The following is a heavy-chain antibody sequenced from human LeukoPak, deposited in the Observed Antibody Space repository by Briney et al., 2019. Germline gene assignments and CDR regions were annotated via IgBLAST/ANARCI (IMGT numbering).Heavy chain of an antibody. CDR2: INPSGGST. D-gene: IGHD4-17*01. V-gene: IGHV1-46*01. CDR1: GYSFTSYY. CDR3: ARGPRTTAYYDAFDI. Sequence: ASVKVSCKASGYSFTSYYMHWVRQAPGQGLEWMGIINPSGGSTSYAQKFQGRVTMTRDMSTSTVNMELSSLRSEDTAVYYCARGPRTTAYYDAFDIWGQGTMVTVSP. J-gene: IGHJ3*02.